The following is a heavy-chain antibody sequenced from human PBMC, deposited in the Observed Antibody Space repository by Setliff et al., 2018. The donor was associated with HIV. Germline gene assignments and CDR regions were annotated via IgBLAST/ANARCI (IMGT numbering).Heavy chain of an antibody. CDR3: ARNVAATSAFDI. J-gene: IGHJ3*02. CDR1: SGSISSNSFY. D-gene: IGHD6-19*01. CDR2: IHYSGST. Sequence: SQTLSLTCTVSSGSISSNSFYWGWIRQPPGKGLEWIGTIHYSGSTYYNPSLKSRVSISVDTSKNQFSLKLTSVTAADTAVYYCARNVAATSAFDIWGRGTMVTVSS. V-gene: IGHV4-39*01.